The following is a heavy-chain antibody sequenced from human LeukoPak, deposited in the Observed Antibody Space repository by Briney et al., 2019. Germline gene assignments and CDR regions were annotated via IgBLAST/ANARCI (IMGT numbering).Heavy chain of an antibody. Sequence: GGSLRLSCAASGFTVSTNYVSWVRQAPGKGLEWVSVIYRSGSTYYADSVKGRFTISRDNSKNTLYLQMNRLRAEDTAVYYCARGGSYFDISGYYFYWGQGTLVTVSS. CDR1: GFTVSTNY. J-gene: IGHJ4*02. V-gene: IGHV3-53*01. D-gene: IGHD3-22*01. CDR3: ARGGSYFDISGYYFY. CDR2: IYRSGST.